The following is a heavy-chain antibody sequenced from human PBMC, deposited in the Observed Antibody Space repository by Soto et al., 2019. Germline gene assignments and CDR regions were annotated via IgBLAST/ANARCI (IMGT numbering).Heavy chain of an antibody. Sequence: QVQLVESGGGVVQPGRSLRLSCAASGFTFSSYGMHWVRQAPGKGLEWVAVIWYDGSNKYYADSVKGRFTISRDNSKNTLYLQMNSLRAEDTAVYYCARESGSGDYYASRSYYFDYWGQGPLVTVSS. CDR1: GFTFSSYG. CDR2: IWYDGSNK. J-gene: IGHJ4*02. V-gene: IGHV3-33*01. CDR3: ARESGSGDYYASRSYYFDY. D-gene: IGHD3-22*01.